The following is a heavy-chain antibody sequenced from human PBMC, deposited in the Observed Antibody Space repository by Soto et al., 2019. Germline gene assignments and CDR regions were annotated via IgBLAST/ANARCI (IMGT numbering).Heavy chain of an antibody. D-gene: IGHD6-13*01. CDR2: IVVGIVDT. CDR3: ARKLIAASGTFDY. V-gene: IGHV1-58*01. J-gene: IGHJ4*02. CDR1: GFTFSTST. Sequence: SVKFSCKASGFTFSTSTVQWVRQARGTPPEWVGWIVVGIVDTTYSQKFQDRLTIFRDTSIRTAYMELSWLRSDDTAIYYCARKLIAASGTFDYWGQGTLVTVSS.